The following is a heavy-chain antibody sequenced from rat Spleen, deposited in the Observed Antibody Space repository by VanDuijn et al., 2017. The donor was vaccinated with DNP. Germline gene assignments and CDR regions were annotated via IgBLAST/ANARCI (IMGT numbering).Heavy chain of an antibody. D-gene: IGHD1-5*01. V-gene: IGHV5-7*01. J-gene: IGHJ2*01. Sequence: EVQLVESGGGLVQPGRSLKLSCAASGFTFSDHNMAWVRQAPKKGLEWVATINYDGSNTYYRDSVKGRFTISRDNAKRILFLEMDSLRSEDTATYYCARSPHIGTTGFDYWGQGVMVTVSS. CDR2: INYDGSNT. CDR1: GFTFSDHN. CDR3: ARSPHIGTTGFDY.